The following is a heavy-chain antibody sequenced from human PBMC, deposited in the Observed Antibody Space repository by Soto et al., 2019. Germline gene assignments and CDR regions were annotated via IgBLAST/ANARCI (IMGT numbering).Heavy chain of an antibody. CDR3: AITKDTSGAFDF. D-gene: IGHD3-22*01. V-gene: IGHV1-46*01. J-gene: IGHJ3*01. CDR2: INPSVGDT. CDR1: GYTFCAYY. Sequence: ASVKVSCNSSGYTFCAYYAHWERQAPGQGLEWMGLINPSVGDTSHAQKFQGRVTLTRDTSTSTVYMDLNSLTSEDTAMYYCAITKDTSGAFDFWGQGTMVTVSS.